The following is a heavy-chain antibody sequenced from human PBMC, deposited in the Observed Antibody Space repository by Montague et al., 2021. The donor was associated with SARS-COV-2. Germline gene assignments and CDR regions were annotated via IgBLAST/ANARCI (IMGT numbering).Heavy chain of an antibody. CDR3: ARHLRAIRWAWENSRNPH. Sequence: SETLSLTCIVSGDSISNSYYYWDWIRQPPGKGLEWIGTIYYSGSIYYNPSLKSRLTISLDTSRNQFSLKLTSVTAADTAVYYCARHLRAIRWAWENSRNPHWGQGTLVTVSS. CDR1: GDSISNSYYY. J-gene: IGHJ4*02. V-gene: IGHV4-39*01. CDR2: IYYSGSI. D-gene: IGHD3-16*01.